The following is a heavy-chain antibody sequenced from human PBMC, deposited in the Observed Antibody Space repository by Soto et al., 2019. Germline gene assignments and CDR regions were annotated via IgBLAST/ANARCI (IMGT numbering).Heavy chain of an antibody. CDR3: VRDFYGSGTYYTYFYYALDV. CDR1: GFNFGDYY. Sequence: PGGSLRLSCAASGFNFGDYYMTWVRQAPGKGLEWVSYINSDGTYTNYADSVKGRFTMSRDNAKSSLFLQMNNLRADDTAVYYCVRDFYGSGTYYTYFYYALDVWGQGTTVTVSS. J-gene: IGHJ6*02. D-gene: IGHD3-10*01. V-gene: IGHV3-11*05. CDR2: INSDGTYT.